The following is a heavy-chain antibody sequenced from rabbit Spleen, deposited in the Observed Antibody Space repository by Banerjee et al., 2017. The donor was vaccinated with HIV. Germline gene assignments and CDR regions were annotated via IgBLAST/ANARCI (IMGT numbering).Heavy chain of an antibody. V-gene: IGHV1S45*01. CDR2: INTATGKG. Sequence: QEQLVESGGGLVQPEGSLTLTCKASRFSFSDRDVMCWVRQAPGKGLEWIACINTATGKGVYASWAKGRFTISKTSSTTVTLQMTSLTAADTATYFCARDLAYVIGWNFKLWGQGTLVTVS. CDR3: ARDLAYVIGWNFKL. CDR1: RFSFSDRDV. J-gene: IGHJ4*01. D-gene: IGHD6-1*01.